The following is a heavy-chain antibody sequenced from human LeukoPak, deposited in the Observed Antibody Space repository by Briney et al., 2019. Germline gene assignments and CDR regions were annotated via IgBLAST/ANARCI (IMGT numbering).Heavy chain of an antibody. D-gene: IGHD3-3*01. CDR2: IYYSGST. J-gene: IGHJ2*01. CDR3: ARSSSSPRGFLEPNWYFDL. V-gene: IGHV4-59*06. Sequence: SETLSLTCTVSGGSISSYYWSWIRQPPGKGLEWIGYIYYSGSTYYNPSLKSRVTISVDTSKNQFSLKLSSVTAADTAVYYCARSSSSPRGFLEPNWYFDLWGRGTLVTVSS. CDR1: GGSISSYY.